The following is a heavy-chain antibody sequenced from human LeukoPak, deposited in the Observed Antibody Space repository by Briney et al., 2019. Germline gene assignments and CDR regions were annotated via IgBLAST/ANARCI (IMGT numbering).Heavy chain of an antibody. D-gene: IGHD4-17*01. V-gene: IGHV4-59*08. CDR2: IYYSGST. CDR3: ARHADYGAYLDY. CDR1: GGSISSYY. J-gene: IGHJ4*02. Sequence: PSETLSLTCTVSGGSISSYYWSWIRQPPGKGLEWIGYIYYSGSTNHNPSLKSRVTASVDTSENQFSLRLSLVTAADTAVYYCARHADYGAYLDYWGQGTLVTVSS.